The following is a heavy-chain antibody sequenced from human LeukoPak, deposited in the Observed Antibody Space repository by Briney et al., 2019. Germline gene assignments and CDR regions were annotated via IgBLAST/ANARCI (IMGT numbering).Heavy chain of an antibody. CDR3: AKDVAMVRGVIMTQYFDY. CDR2: IKQDGSEK. D-gene: IGHD3-10*01. J-gene: IGHJ4*02. V-gene: IGHV3-7*01. CDR1: GFTFSSYW. Sequence: GGSLRLSCAASGFTFSSYWMSWVRQAPGKGLEWVANIKQDGSEKYYVDSVKGRFTISRDNAKNSLYLQMNSLRAEDTAVYYCAKDVAMVRGVIMTQYFDYWGQGTLVTVSS.